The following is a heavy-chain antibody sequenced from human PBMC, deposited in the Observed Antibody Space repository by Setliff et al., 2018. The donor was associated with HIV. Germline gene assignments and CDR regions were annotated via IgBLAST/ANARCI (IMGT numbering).Heavy chain of an antibody. D-gene: IGHD3-16*01. V-gene: IGHV4-61*09. CDR2: IYTSGST. J-gene: IGHJ6*02. CDR3: ARGLSVYSYANIYYSHGMDV. CDR1: GGSVRSSRDY. Sequence: SETLSLTCSVSGGSVRSSRDYWSWIRQPAGKGLEWIGHIYTSGSTNYNPSLKSRVTISIDRSKTQFFLKLTSVTAADTAVYYCARGLSVYSYANIYYSHGMDVWGQGTTVTVSS.